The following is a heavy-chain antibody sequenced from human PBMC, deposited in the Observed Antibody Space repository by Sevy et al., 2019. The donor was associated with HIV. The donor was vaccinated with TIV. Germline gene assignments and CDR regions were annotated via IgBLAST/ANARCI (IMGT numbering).Heavy chain of an antibody. Sequence: GGSLRLSCAASGFTFSKYSMSWVRQPPGKGLEWVSPLSFDCGEINHADSVKGRFTISRDNSKNSLYLQMNNLRAEDTAVYYCAREGCTKPHDYWGQGTLVTVSS. D-gene: IGHD2-8*01. CDR3: AREGCTKPHDY. V-gene: IGHV3-23*01. CDR1: GFTFSKYS. CDR2: LSFDCGEI. J-gene: IGHJ4*02.